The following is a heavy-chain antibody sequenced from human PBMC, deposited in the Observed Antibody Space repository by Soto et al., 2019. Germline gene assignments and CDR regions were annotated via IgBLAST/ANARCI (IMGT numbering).Heavy chain of an antibody. CDR3: ARGNSYGPSYYYGMDV. J-gene: IGHJ6*02. CDR2: INAGNGNT. Sequence: QVQLVQSGAEVKKPGASVKVSCKASGYTFTSYAMHWVRQAPGQRLEWMGWINAGNGNTKYSQKFQGRVTITRDTYASTAYMELSSLRSEDTAVYYCARGNSYGPSYYYGMDVWGQGTTVTVSS. V-gene: IGHV1-3*01. D-gene: IGHD5-18*01. CDR1: GYTFTSYA.